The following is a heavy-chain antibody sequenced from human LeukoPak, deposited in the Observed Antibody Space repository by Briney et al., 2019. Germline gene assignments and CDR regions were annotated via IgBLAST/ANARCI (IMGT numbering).Heavy chain of an antibody. V-gene: IGHV3-30*02. J-gene: IGHJ6*03. CDR2: IRYDGSNK. CDR1: GFTFSSYG. CDR3: AKMDTTIVVVPAALYYMDV. D-gene: IGHD2-2*01. Sequence: GGSLRLSCAASGFTFSSYGMHWVRQAPGKGLEWVAFIRYDGSNKYYADSVKGRFTISRDNSKNTLYLQMNSLRAEDTAVYYCAKMDTTIVVVPAALYYMDVWGKGTMVTVSS.